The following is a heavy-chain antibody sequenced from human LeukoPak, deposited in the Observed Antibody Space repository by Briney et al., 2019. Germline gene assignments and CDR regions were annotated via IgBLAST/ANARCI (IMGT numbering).Heavy chain of an antibody. Sequence: GGPLRLPCAASGFIFNNYGLMGAPEAPGEAREGVSAISNDGGGTNYADFVKGRFTVCRDNSKNTLFLQMNSLRAEDTALYYCAKGSSGYFVDLWGQGTLVTVSS. CDR1: GFIFNNYG. D-gene: IGHD3-22*01. CDR2: ISNDGGGT. J-gene: IGHJ5*02. CDR3: AKGSSGYFVDL. V-gene: IGHV3-23*01.